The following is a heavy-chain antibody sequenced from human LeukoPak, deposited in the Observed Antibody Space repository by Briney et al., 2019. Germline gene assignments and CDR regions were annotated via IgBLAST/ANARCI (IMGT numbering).Heavy chain of an antibody. V-gene: IGHV3-30*18. CDR1: GFTFSSYG. D-gene: IGHD5-24*01. CDR3: AKDVSQRRDGYNYFDY. CDR2: ISYDGSNK. J-gene: IGHJ4*02. Sequence: GGSLRLSCAASGFTFSSYGMHWVRQAPGKGLEWVAVISYDGSNKYYADSVKGRFTISRDNSKNTLYLQMNSLRAEDTVVYYCAKDVSQRRDGYNYFDYWGQGTLVTVSS.